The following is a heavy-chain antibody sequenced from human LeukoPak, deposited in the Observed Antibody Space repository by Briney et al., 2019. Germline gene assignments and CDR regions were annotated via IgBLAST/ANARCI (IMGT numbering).Heavy chain of an antibody. Sequence: ASVKVSCKASGYTFATYGFCWVRQAPGHGLEWMGWTSANTGKTDYAQKFQGRVTMTTDTSTSTAYMELRSLRPDDTAVYYCAKVAGDRMDYWGQGTLLTVPS. CDR3: AKVAGDRMDY. CDR1: GYTFATYG. J-gene: IGHJ4*02. CDR2: TSANTGKT. D-gene: IGHD6-13*01. V-gene: IGHV1-18*01.